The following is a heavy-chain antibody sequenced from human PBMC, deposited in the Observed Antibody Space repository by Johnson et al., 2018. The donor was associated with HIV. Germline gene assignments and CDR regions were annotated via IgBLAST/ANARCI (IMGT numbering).Heavy chain of an antibody. J-gene: IGHJ3*02. Sequence: VQLVESGGGLVQPGRSLRLSCAASGFTFDDYAMHWVRQAPGKGLEWVSGIGTAGDTYYPGSVKGRFTISRENAKNSLYLQMNSLRAGDTAVYYCAREGYCSGGSCYSNAFDIWGQGTMVTVSS. D-gene: IGHD2-15*01. CDR2: IGTAGDT. CDR1: GFTFDDYA. V-gene: IGHV3-13*01. CDR3: AREGYCSGGSCYSNAFDI.